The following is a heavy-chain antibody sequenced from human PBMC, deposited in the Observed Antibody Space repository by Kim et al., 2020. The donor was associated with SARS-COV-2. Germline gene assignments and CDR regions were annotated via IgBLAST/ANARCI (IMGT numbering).Heavy chain of an antibody. D-gene: IGHD2-2*01. V-gene: IGHV4-34*01. CDR3: ARGFCTSTSCSSHDY. J-gene: IGHJ4*02. Sequence: SETLSLTCAVYVGSFSGYYWSWIRQPPGKGLEWIGEINHSGDTNYNPSLKSRLTISVDTSKNQFSLKISSVTAADTAVYYCARGFCTSTSCSSHDYWGQGTLVTVSS. CDR2: INHSGDT. CDR1: VGSFSGYY.